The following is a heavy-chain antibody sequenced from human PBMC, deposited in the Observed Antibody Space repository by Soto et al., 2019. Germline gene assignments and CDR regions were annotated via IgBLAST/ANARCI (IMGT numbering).Heavy chain of an antibody. CDR1: GYTFSTYI. Sequence: QVQLVQSGAEVKKPGASVKVSCRASGYTFSTYIISWVRQAPGQGLEWMGWISAYNGNTNYAQKLQGRVTMTTDTSTSTADMELRSLRSDDTAVYYCARAFFPYRYYYMDVWGKGTTVTVSS. D-gene: IGHD3-16*02. CDR3: ARAFFPYRYYYMDV. CDR2: ISAYNGNT. V-gene: IGHV1-18*04. J-gene: IGHJ6*03.